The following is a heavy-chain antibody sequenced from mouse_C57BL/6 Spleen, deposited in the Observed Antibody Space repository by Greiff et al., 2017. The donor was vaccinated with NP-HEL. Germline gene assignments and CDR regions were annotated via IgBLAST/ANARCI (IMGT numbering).Heavy chain of an antibody. CDR1: GFSFNTYA. CDR2: IRSKSNNYAT. Sequence: EVQGVESGGGLVQPKGSLKLSCAASGFSFNTYAMNWVRQAPGQGLEWVARIRSKSNNYATYYADSVKDRFTISRDDSESMLYLQMNNLKTEDTAMYYCVRGRFKDYAMDYWGQGTSVTVSS. V-gene: IGHV10-1*01. CDR3: VRGRFKDYAMDY. J-gene: IGHJ4*01.